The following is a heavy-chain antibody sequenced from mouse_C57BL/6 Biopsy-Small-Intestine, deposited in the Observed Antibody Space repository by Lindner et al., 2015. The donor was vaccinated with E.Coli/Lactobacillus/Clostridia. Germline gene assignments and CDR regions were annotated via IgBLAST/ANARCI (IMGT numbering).Heavy chain of an antibody. CDR1: GGTFSSYA. V-gene: IGHV1S26*01. D-gene: IGHD1-1*01. CDR2: IIPIFDTT. J-gene: IGHJ1*01. Sequence: SVKVSCKASGGTFSSYAISWVRQAPGQGLEWMGGIIPIFDTTNYAQKFQGRITITADESTKTAYMELSSLKSEDTAVYFCARKFQGEYYHYGMDVWGQGTTVTVSS. CDR3: ARKFQGEYYHYGMDV.